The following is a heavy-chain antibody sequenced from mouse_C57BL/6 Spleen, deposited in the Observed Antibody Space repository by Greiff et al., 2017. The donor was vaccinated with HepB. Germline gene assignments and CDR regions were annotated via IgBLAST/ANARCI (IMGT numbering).Heavy chain of an antibody. V-gene: IGHV1-82*01. CDR3: AIYYDYDGTPLYFDY. CDR1: GYAFSSSW. Sequence: QVQLQQSGPELVKPGASVKISCKASGYAFSSSWMNWVKQRPGKGLEWIGRIYPGDGDTNYNGKFKGKATLTADKSSSTAYMQLSSLTSEDSAVYFCAIYYDYDGTPLYFDYWGQGTTLTVSS. D-gene: IGHD2-4*01. J-gene: IGHJ2*01. CDR2: IYPGDGDT.